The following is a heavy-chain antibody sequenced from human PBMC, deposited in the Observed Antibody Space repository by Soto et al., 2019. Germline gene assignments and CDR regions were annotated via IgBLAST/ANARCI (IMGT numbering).Heavy chain of an antibody. V-gene: IGHV1-69*13. CDR1: GGTFSSYA. J-gene: IGHJ6*04. D-gene: IGHD2-15*01. Sequence: SVKVSCKASGGTFSSYAISWVRQAPGQGLEWMGGIIPIFGTANYAQKFQGRVTITADESTSTAYMELSSLRSEDTAVYYCARTVFRDIVVVVAAIPVRYYGMDVWGKGTTVTVSS. CDR3: ARTVFRDIVVVVAAIPVRYYGMDV. CDR2: IIPIFGTA.